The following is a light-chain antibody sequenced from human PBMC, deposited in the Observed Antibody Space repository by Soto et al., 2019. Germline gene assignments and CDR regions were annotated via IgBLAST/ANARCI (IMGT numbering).Light chain of an antibody. Sequence: DIQMTQSPSTLSASVGDRVTISCGASQSIGSWLAWYQQKPGKAPKLLMFDASTLESGVPSRFSGSGFGTDFTLTISSLQPDDFATDYCQQYSDSSGTFGQGTKVEIK. CDR3: QQYSDSSGT. CDR1: QSIGSW. J-gene: IGKJ1*01. CDR2: DAS. V-gene: IGKV1-5*01.